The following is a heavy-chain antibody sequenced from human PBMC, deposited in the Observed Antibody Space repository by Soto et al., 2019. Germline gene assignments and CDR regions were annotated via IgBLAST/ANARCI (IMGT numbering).Heavy chain of an antibody. CDR2: IWYDGSNK. CDR3: ARDYPRIVHATDY. V-gene: IGHV3-33*01. CDR1: GFTLSSYG. J-gene: IGHJ4*02. Sequence: LRLSCAASGFTLSSYGMHWVRQAPGKGLESVAVIWYDGSNKYYADSVKGRFTISRDNSKNTLYLQMSSLTAEDTAAYYCARDYPRIVHATDYWGQGTLVKVSS. D-gene: IGHD2-8*01.